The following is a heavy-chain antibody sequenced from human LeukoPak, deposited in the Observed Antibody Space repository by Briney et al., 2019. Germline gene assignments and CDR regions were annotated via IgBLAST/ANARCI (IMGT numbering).Heavy chain of an antibody. CDR3: ARGPIVVVPAATRPFQH. J-gene: IGHJ1*01. D-gene: IGHD2-2*01. Sequence: SETLSLTCAVYGGSFRGYYWSWIRQPPGKGLEWIGEINHSGSTNYNPSLKSRVTISVDTSKNQFSLKLSSVTAADTAVYYCARGPIVVVPAATRPFQHWGQGTLVTVSS. CDR2: INHSGST. V-gene: IGHV4-34*01. CDR1: GGSFRGYY.